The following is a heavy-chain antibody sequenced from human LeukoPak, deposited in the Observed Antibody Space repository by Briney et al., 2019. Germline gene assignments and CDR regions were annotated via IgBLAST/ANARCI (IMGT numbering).Heavy chain of an antibody. J-gene: IGHJ4*02. CDR2: IRSKAYGGTT. Sequence: GGSLRLSCAASGFTFGDYAMSWFRQAPGKGLEWVGFIRSKAYGGTTEYAASVKGRFTISRDDSKSIAYLQMNSLKTEDTAVYYCTRHSSGWETYFDYWGQGTLVTVSS. D-gene: IGHD6-19*01. CDR3: TRHSSGWETYFDY. CDR1: GFTFGDYA. V-gene: IGHV3-49*03.